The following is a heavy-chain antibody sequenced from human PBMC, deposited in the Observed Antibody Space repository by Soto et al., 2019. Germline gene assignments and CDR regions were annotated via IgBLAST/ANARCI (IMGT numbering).Heavy chain of an antibody. J-gene: IGHJ4*02. CDR2: ISGGGNDR. CDR1: GFPFSSYA. CDR3: AKGLELAVAGRYYFDY. Sequence: PGGSLRLSCAASGFPFSSYAMSWVRQTPEKGLEWVAGISGGGNDRYYADFVKGRFTISRDNSKNTLYLQMNSLRAEDTAVYYCAKGLELAVAGRYYFDYWGQGTLVTVSS. D-gene: IGHD6-19*01. V-gene: IGHV3-23*01.